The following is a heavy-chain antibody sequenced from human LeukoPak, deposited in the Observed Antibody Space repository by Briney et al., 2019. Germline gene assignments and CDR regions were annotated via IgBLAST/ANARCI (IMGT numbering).Heavy chain of an antibody. D-gene: IGHD6-13*01. CDR3: ARDGGVAAAGDY. Sequence: GGSLRLSCAASGFTFSSYSMNWVRQAPGKGLEWVSSISSSSSYIYYADSVKGRFTISRDNVKNSLYLQMNSLRAEDTAVYYCARDGGVAAAGDYWGQGTLVTVSS. J-gene: IGHJ4*02. V-gene: IGHV3-21*01. CDR2: ISSSSSYI. CDR1: GFTFSSYS.